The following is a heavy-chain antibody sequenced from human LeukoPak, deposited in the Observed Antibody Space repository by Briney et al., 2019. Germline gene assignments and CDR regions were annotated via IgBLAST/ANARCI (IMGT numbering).Heavy chain of an antibody. CDR1: GFTFGDYA. CDR2: ISGSGGST. D-gene: IGHD1-26*01. CDR3: ARDRRSYRAYYFDY. Sequence: GGSLRLSCTASGFTFGDYAMSWFRQAPGKGLEWVPAISGSGGSTYYADSVKGRFTISRDNSKNTLYLQMNSLRAEDTAVYYCARDRRSYRAYYFDYWGQATLVTVSS. J-gene: IGHJ4*02. V-gene: IGHV3-23*01.